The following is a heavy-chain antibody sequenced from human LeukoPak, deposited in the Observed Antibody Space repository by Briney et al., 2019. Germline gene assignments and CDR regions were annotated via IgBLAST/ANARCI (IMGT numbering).Heavy chain of an antibody. J-gene: IGHJ4*02. V-gene: IGHV3-48*03. Sequence: PGGSLRLSCAASGFTFSSYEMNWVRQAPGKGLEWVSYISSSGSTIYYADSVKGRFTISRDNAKNSLYLQMNSLRAEDTAVYYCARAVYYYDSSGYYSDYFDYWGQGTLVTVSS. CDR3: ARAVYYYDSSGYYSDYFDY. CDR2: ISSSGSTI. CDR1: GFTFSSYE. D-gene: IGHD3-22*01.